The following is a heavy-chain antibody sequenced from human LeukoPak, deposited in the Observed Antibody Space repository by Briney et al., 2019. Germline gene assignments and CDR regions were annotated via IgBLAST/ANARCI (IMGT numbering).Heavy chain of an antibody. CDR1: GGSISSSNW. J-gene: IGHJ4*02. D-gene: IGHD2-21*02. V-gene: IGHV4-4*02. Sequence: SGTLSLTCAVSGGSISSSNWWSWVRQPPGKGLEWIGEIYHSGSTYYNPSLKSRVTISVDTSKNQFSLKLSSVTAADTAVYYCALLAYWGGDCYYFDYRGQGALATVSS. CDR3: ALLAYWGGDCYYFDY. CDR2: IYHSGST.